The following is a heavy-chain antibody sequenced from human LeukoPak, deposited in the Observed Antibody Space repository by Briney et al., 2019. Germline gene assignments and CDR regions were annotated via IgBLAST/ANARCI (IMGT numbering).Heavy chain of an antibody. J-gene: IGHJ4*02. D-gene: IGHD6-19*01. Sequence: SQTLSLTCAISGDSFSSINGAWNWVRQSPSRGLEWLGRTYYRSKWYSDYAVPIQGRISINPDTPKNQFTLHLFSVTPDDTAVYYCARDVATTGWYTFDYWGQGTRVTVSS. CDR1: GDSFSSINGA. CDR2: TYYRSKWYS. CDR3: ARDVATTGWYTFDY. V-gene: IGHV6-1*01.